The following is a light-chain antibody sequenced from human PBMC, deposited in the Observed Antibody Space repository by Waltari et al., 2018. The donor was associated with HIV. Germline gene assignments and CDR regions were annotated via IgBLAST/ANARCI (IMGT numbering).Light chain of an antibody. CDR1: QNIDTW. J-gene: IGKJ1*01. Sequence: DIQMTQSPSTLSTSEGDRITITCRASQNIDTWLACDQQKAGKAPKLLVYKASSLESGVPTRFSGSGSGTEFTLTISSLQPDDYATYYCQHYNTSSPWTFGQGTRVDI. CDR2: KAS. V-gene: IGKV1-5*03. CDR3: QHYNTSSPWT.